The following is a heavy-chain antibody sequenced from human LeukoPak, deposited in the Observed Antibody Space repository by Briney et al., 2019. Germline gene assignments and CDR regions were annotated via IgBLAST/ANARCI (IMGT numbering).Heavy chain of an antibody. Sequence: GESLRLSCAASAFTFSTYAMTWVRQAPGKGLEWVSSISGRGDTTYYADSVKGRFTISRDNSKNTLFLQMNSLRAEDTAVYFCAKGSQITMVRGEGDYWGQGTLVTVSS. CDR1: AFTFSTYA. CDR2: ISGRGDTT. D-gene: IGHD3-10*01. J-gene: IGHJ4*02. CDR3: AKGSQITMVRGEGDY. V-gene: IGHV3-23*01.